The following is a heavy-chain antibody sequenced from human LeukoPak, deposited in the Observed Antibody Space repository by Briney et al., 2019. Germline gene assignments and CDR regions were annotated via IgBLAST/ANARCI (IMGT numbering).Heavy chain of an antibody. V-gene: IGHV3-15*01. CDR3: TTDPEWLLRPFDY. Sequence: PGGSLRLSCAASGFTFSNAWMSWVRQAPGKGLEWVGRIKSKTDGRTTDYAAPVKGRFTISRDDSKNTLYLQMNSLKTEDTAVYYCTTDPEWLLRPFDYWGQGTLVTVSS. CDR1: GFTFSNAW. D-gene: IGHD3-3*01. J-gene: IGHJ4*02. CDR2: IKSKTDGRTT.